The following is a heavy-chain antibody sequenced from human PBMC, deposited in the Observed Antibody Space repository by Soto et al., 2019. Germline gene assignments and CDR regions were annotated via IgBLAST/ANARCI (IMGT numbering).Heavy chain of an antibody. V-gene: IGHV3-30-3*01. CDR3: ARYLEDGLRYYYYGMDV. D-gene: IGHD3-9*01. Sequence: QVQLVESGGGVVQPGRSLRLSCAASGFTFSSYAMHWVRQAPGKGLEWVAVISYDGSNKYYADSVKGRFTISRDNPKNTLYLQMNSLRAEDPAVYYCARYLEDGLRYYYYGMDVWGQGTTVTVSS. CDR1: GFTFSSYA. CDR2: ISYDGSNK. J-gene: IGHJ6*02.